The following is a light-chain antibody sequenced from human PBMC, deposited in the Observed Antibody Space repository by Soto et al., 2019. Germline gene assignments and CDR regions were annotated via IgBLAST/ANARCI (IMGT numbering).Light chain of an antibody. Sequence: EIVMTQSPGTLPVSPGERATLSCRASQSVSSNLAWYQQKPGQTPRLLIYDASTRATGIPARFSGSGSGTEFTLTISSLQSEDFAVYYCQQYNNWPRTFGQRTKVDI. CDR1: QSVSSN. J-gene: IGKJ1*01. CDR3: QQYNNWPRT. CDR2: DAS. V-gene: IGKV3-15*01.